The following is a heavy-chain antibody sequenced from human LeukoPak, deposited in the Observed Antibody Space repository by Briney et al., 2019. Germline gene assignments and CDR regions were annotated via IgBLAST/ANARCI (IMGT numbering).Heavy chain of an antibody. J-gene: IGHJ4*02. CDR2: IFYSGNT. Sequence: KSSETLSLTCTVSGYSITTYYWSWIRQPPGNGLEWIGYIFYSGNTDYNPSLKSRVTISVDTSKNQFSLRLDSVTAADTAVYYCARVFRRDGYFDHWGQGTLVTVSS. V-gene: IGHV4-59*01. CDR1: GYSITTYY. D-gene: IGHD5-24*01. CDR3: ARVFRRDGYFDH.